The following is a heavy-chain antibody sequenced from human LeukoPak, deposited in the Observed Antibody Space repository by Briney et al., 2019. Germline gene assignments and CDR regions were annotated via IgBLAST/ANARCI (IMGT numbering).Heavy chain of an antibody. CDR3: ARADYGDYAGVGQNDY. Sequence: GASVKVSCKASGYTFTSYHMHWVRQAPGQGLEWMGWISAYNGNTNYAQKLQGRVTMTTDTSTSTAYMELRSLRSDDTAVYYCARADYGDYAGVGQNDYWGQGTLVTVSS. CDR1: GYTFTSYH. D-gene: IGHD4-17*01. CDR2: ISAYNGNT. V-gene: IGHV1-18*04. J-gene: IGHJ4*02.